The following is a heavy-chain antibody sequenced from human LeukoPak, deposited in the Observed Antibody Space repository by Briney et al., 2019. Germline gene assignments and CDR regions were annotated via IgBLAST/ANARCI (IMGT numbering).Heavy chain of an antibody. CDR1: GYTFTGYY. CDR3: AREVSYHPFDY. Sequence: GASVKVSCKASGYTFTGYYLHWVRQAPGQGLEWMGCVNPNSGDTNYAQKFQGSVTMTRDTSISTAYMELRSLRSDDTAVYYCAREVSYHPFDYWGQGTLVIVSS. J-gene: IGHJ4*02. D-gene: IGHD1-26*01. V-gene: IGHV1-2*02. CDR2: VNPNSGDT.